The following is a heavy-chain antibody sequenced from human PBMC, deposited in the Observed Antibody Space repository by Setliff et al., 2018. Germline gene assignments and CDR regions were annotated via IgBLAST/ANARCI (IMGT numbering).Heavy chain of an antibody. D-gene: IGHD3-10*01. CDR1: GYTFTSYG. J-gene: IGHJ6*02. V-gene: IGHV1-18*01. CDR2: ISAYNGNT. CDR3: ARRVYYYGSGSGSGMDV. Sequence: ASVKVSCKASGYTFTSYGISWVRQAPGQGLEWMGWISAYNGNTNYAQKLQGRVTMTTDTSTSTAYMELRSLRSDDTAVYYCARRVYYYGSGSGSGMDVWGQGTTVTFSS.